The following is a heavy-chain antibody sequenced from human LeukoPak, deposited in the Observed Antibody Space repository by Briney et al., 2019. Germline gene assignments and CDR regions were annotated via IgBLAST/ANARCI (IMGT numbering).Heavy chain of an antibody. Sequence: GASVKVSCKASGYTFTGYYMHWVRQAPGQGLEWMGWINPNSGGTHYAQKFQGRVTMTRDTSISTAYMELSRLRSDDTAVYYCARSLYDSSGYSLGYWGQGTLVTVSS. CDR2: INPNSGGT. CDR1: GYTFTGYY. D-gene: IGHD3-22*01. V-gene: IGHV1-2*02. J-gene: IGHJ4*02. CDR3: ARSLYDSSGYSLGY.